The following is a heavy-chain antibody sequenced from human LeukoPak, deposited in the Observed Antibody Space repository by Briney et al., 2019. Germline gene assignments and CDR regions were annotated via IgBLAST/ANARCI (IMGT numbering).Heavy chain of an antibody. Sequence: GGSLRLSCAASGFTFSSDAIGWVRQAPGKGREWGSAISGSGGSTYYADSVKGRFTISRDNSKNTLYLQMNSLRAEDTAVYYCARVPHSGSYYYFDYWGQGTLVTVSS. J-gene: IGHJ4*02. CDR1: GFTFSSDA. D-gene: IGHD1-26*01. CDR3: ARVPHSGSYYYFDY. CDR2: ISGSGGST. V-gene: IGHV3-23*01.